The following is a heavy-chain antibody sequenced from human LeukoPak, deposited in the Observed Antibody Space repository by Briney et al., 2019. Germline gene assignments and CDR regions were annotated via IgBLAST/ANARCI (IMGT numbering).Heavy chain of an antibody. J-gene: IGHJ4*02. D-gene: IGHD6-19*01. Sequence: GSLRLSCSASGFTFSSYAMHWVRQAPGKGLEYVSAISSNGGSTYYADSVKGRFTIPRDNSKNTLYLQMSSLRAEDTAVYYCVKDPSSSGGDYWGQGTLVTVSS. CDR3: VKDPSSSGGDY. CDR2: ISSNGGST. CDR1: GFTFSSYA. V-gene: IGHV3-64D*06.